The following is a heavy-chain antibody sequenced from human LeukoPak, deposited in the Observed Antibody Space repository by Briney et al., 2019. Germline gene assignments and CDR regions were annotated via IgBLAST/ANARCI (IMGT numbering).Heavy chain of an antibody. J-gene: IGHJ3*02. D-gene: IGHD5/OR15-5a*01. V-gene: IGHV3-74*01. CDR1: GFTFSSYW. CDR3: ARDHVSTPHAFDI. Sequence: PGGSPRLSCAASGFTFSSYWMHWVRQAPGKGLVWVSRINSDGSSTSYADSVKGRFTISRDNAKNTLYLQMNSLRAEDTAVYYCARDHVSTPHAFDIWGQGTMVTVSS. CDR2: INSDGSST.